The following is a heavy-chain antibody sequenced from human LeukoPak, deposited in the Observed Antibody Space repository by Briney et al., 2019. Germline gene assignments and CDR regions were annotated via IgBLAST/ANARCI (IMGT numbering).Heavy chain of an antibody. V-gene: IGHV4-59*01. J-gene: IGHJ6*03. CDR2: IYYSGST. D-gene: IGHD4-17*01. CDR3: ARSEDSDYGDYEYYYYYMDV. CDR1: GGSISSYY. Sequence: SETLSLTCTVSGGSISSYYWSWIRQPPGKGLEWIGYIYYSGSTNYNPSPKSRVTISVDTSKNQFSLKLSSVTAADTAVYYCARSEDSDYGDYEYYYYYMDVWGKGTTVTVSS.